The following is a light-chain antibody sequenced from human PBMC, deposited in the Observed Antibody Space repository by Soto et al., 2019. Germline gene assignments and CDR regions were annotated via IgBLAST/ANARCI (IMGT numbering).Light chain of an antibody. CDR1: SSDVGGYKY. J-gene: IGLJ1*01. Sequence: QSALTQPASVSGSPGQSITISCTGTSSDVGGYKYVSWYQQHPGKAPKLMIYEVSNRPSGVSNRFSGSKSGNTASLTISGLQAEDEADYYCSSYTTSRILNVFGTGTKLTVL. CDR2: EVS. V-gene: IGLV2-14*01. CDR3: SSYTTSRILNV.